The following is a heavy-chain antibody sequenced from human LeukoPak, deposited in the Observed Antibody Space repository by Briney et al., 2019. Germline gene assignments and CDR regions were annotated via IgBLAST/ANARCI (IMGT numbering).Heavy chain of an antibody. Sequence: PGGSLRLSCAASGFTFSSYAMSWVRQAPGQGLQWLSSLLYNGSDKKYADSVKGRFTISRDNSKNTLFLQMSSLRVEDTAVYYCARELSRFTMIGNRLDGLDLWGQGTMVTVTS. D-gene: IGHD3-22*01. V-gene: IGHV3-30*03. CDR1: GFTFSSYA. CDR2: LLYNGSDK. J-gene: IGHJ3*01. CDR3: ARELSRFTMIGNRLDGLDL.